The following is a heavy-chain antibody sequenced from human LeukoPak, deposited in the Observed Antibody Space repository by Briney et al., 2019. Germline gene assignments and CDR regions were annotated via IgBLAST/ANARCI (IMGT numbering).Heavy chain of an antibody. V-gene: IGHV1-69*06. CDR2: IIPIFGTA. J-gene: IGHJ4*02. D-gene: IGHD3-10*01. CDR1: GGTFSSYA. CDR3: ARAPMVRGVRRGFDY. Sequence: SVKVSCKASGGTFSSYAISWVRQAPGQGLEWMGGIIPIFGTANYAQKFQGRVTITADKSTSTAYMELSSLRSEDTAVYYCARAPMVRGVRRGFDYWGQGTLVTVSS.